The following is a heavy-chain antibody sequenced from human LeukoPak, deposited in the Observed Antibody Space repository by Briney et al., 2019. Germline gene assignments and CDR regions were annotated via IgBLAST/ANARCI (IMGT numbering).Heavy chain of an antibody. CDR2: ILSSSTTI. CDR3: ARSVGQMDY. J-gene: IGHJ4*02. V-gene: IGHV3-48*01. CDR1: GFTFSTYS. Sequence: GGSLRLSCAASGFTFSTYSMNWVRQTPGRGLEWISYILSSSTTIYYADSVKGRFTISRDNAKSSLYLQMNSLRAEDTAVYYCARSVGQMDYWGQGTLVTVSS.